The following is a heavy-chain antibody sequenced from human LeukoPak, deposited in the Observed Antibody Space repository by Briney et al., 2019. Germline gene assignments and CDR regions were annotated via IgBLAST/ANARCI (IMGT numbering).Heavy chain of an antibody. J-gene: IGHJ3*02. V-gene: IGHV4-39*07. CDR1: GGSISSSSYY. D-gene: IGHD6-13*01. CDR2: IYYSGST. Sequence: PSETLSLTCTVSGGSISSSSYYWGWLRQPPGKGLEWIGSIYYSGSTYYNPSLKSRVTISVDTSKNQFSLKLSSVTAADTAVYYCASGSSWYQDAFDIWGQGTMVTVSS. CDR3: ASGSSWYQDAFDI.